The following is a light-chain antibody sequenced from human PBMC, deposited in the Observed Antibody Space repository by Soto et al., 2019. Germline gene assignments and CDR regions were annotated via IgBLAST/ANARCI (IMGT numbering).Light chain of an antibody. CDR1: ILGDKY. J-gene: IGLJ2*01. CDR2: ADT. V-gene: IGLV3-1*01. CDR3: QAWDSTNAGVI. Sequence: SYELTQPPSVSVYPGQTATIACSGNILGDKYASWYQQKPGQSPALVIFADTKRPSGIPERFSASNSGNTATLTISGTQAMDEADYYCQAWDSTNAGVIFGGGTKLTVL.